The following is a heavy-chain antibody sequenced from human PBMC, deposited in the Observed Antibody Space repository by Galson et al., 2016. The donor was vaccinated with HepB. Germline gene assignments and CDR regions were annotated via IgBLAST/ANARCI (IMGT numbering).Heavy chain of an antibody. CDR3: VKGAGTIDY. Sequence: SLRLSCAASGFSFSNYAMSWVRQAPGKGLEWVSGISDSGGNTYFADSVKGRFTISRDNAKNSLYLQMNSLRDEDTAVYYCVKGAGTIDYWGQGTLVTVSS. CDR2: ISDSGGNT. D-gene: IGHD6-19*01. CDR1: GFSFSNYA. J-gene: IGHJ4*02. V-gene: IGHV3-23*01.